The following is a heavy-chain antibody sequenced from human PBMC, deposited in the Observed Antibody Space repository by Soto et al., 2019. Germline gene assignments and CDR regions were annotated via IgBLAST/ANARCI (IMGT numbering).Heavy chain of an antibody. CDR3: ARALLSHSYDSGGYDSYFHAMDV. CDR1: GGTFSSLD. V-gene: IGHV1-69*06. J-gene: IGHJ6*02. Sequence: QVQLVQSGAEVKKPGSSVKVSCKASGGTFSSLDINWVRQAPGQGLEWMGGIIPISETTNYEQIFQGRVSIVADISTSTAYMELSRLRSEDTAVYYCARALLSHSYDSGGYDSYFHAMDVWGQGTPVTVSS. CDR2: IIPISETT. D-gene: IGHD3-22*01.